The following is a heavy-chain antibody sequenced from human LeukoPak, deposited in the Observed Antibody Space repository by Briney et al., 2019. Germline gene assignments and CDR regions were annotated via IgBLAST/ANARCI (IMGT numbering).Heavy chain of an antibody. CDR3: ARIMRVTTPFGWFDP. D-gene: IGHD4-17*01. CDR1: GGSISSYY. CDR2: IYYSGST. J-gene: IGHJ5*02. Sequence: NPSETLSLTCTVSGGSISSYYWSWIRQPPGKGLEWIGYIYYSGSTNYNPSLKSRVTISVDTSKNQFSLKLSSVTAADTAVYYCARIMRVTTPFGWFDPWGQGTLVTVSS. V-gene: IGHV4-59*08.